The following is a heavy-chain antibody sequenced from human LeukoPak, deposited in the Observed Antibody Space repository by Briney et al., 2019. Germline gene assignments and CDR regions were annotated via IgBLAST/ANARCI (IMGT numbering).Heavy chain of an antibody. V-gene: IGHV3-7*02. D-gene: IGHD6-19*01. Sequence: GGSLRLSCAASGFTLSGYWMSWVRQAPGKGLEWVANIKQDGSAKYYVDSVKGRFTISRDNAKNSLFLQMNSLTDEDTAVYYCARLYSSGWPFDYWGQGTLVTVSS. CDR2: IKQDGSAK. CDR3: ARLYSSGWPFDY. J-gene: IGHJ4*02. CDR1: GFTLSGYW.